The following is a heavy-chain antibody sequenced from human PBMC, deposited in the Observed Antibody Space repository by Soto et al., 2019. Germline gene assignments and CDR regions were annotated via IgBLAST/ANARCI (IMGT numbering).Heavy chain of an antibody. J-gene: IGHJ6*03. Sequence: QLQLQESGPGLVKPSETLSLTCTVSGGSISSSSYYWGWIRQPPGKGLEWIGSIYYSGSTYYNPSLKSRVTISVDTSKNQFSLKLSSVTAADTAVYYCARRADSYGYYYYYYMDVWGKGTTVTVSS. D-gene: IGHD5-18*01. CDR2: IYYSGST. V-gene: IGHV4-39*01. CDR3: ARRADSYGYYYYYYMDV. CDR1: GGSISSSSYY.